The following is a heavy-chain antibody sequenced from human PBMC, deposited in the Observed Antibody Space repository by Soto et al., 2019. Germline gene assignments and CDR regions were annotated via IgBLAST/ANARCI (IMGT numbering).Heavy chain of an antibody. D-gene: IGHD6-19*01. Sequence: EVQLLESGGGLVQRGGSLRLSYAGTGFTFSSYDMSWVRQAPGKGLEWVSTIRGSGGSTYYADSVKGRFTISRDNSKNTLYLQMNSLRAEDTAVYYCAKAKSSGWYFSDYWGQGTLVTVSS. J-gene: IGHJ4*02. CDR1: GFTFSSYD. V-gene: IGHV3-23*01. CDR3: AKAKSSGWYFSDY. CDR2: IRGSGGST.